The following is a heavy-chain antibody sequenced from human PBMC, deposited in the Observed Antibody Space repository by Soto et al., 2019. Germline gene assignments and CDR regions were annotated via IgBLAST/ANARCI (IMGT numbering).Heavy chain of an antibody. CDR1: GWSFSGYY. J-gene: IGHJ5*01. Sequence: QVQLQQWGAGLLKPSETLSLTCAAFGWSFSGYYWSWIRQPPGKGLQWIGEINHSGNINYNPSLNSRVTISVDTSKDQFSLSLTSVTAADTAVYFCARSGREVFAAVVNRNWFDSWGKGTLVTVSS. CDR3: ARSGREVFAAVVNRNWFDS. V-gene: IGHV4-34*01. D-gene: IGHD3-3*01. CDR2: INHSGNI.